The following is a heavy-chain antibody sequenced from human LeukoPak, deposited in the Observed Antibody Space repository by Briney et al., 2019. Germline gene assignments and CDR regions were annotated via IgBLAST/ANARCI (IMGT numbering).Heavy chain of an antibody. D-gene: IGHD3-10*01. Sequence: PGGSLRLSCAASGFTFDDYAMSWVRQAPGKGLEWVSAISGSGGSTYYADSVKGRFTISRDNSKNTLYLQMNSLRAEDTAVYYCAKDYYYGSGSYYKGPIDYWGQGTLVTVSS. CDR2: ISGSGGST. CDR3: AKDYYYGSGSYYKGPIDY. J-gene: IGHJ4*02. CDR1: GFTFDDYA. V-gene: IGHV3-23*01.